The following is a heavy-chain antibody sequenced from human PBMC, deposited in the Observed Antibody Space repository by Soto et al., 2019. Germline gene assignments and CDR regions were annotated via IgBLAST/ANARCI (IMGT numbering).Heavy chain of an antibody. Sequence: SLRLSCAATGFPFSSYGMHRVRPAPGKGLEWVGVIWYDGSNKDYAESVKGRFTISRDNSKNTLYLQMNSLRVEDTAVYYCARSGDCTGHSCHLRGPFDYWGQGTLVTVSS. D-gene: IGHD2-8*02. CDR2: IWYDGSNK. CDR1: GFPFSSYG. V-gene: IGHV3-33*01. J-gene: IGHJ4*02. CDR3: ARSGDCTGHSCHLRGPFDY.